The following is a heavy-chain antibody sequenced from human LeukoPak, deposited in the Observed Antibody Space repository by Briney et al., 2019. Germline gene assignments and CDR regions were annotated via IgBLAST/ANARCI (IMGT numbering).Heavy chain of an antibody. CDR3: ARDIGGFFDY. CDR2: ISSSSSTI. D-gene: IGHD2-15*01. V-gene: IGHV3-48*04. J-gene: IGHJ4*02. CDR1: GFTFSSYS. Sequence: PGGSLRLSCAASGFTFSSYSMNWVRQAPGKGLEWVSYISSSSSTIYYADPVKGRFTISRDNAKNSLYLQMNSLRAEDTAVYYCARDIGGFFDYWGQGTLVTVSS.